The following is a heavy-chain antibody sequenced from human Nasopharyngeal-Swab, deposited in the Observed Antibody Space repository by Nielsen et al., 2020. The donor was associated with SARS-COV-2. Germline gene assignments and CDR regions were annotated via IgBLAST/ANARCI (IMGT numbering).Heavy chain of an antibody. CDR2: ISSSGSIT. CDR1: GFTFSSYE. V-gene: IGHV3-48*03. CDR3: ASGSGGDSRY. J-gene: IGHJ4*02. D-gene: IGHD4-23*01. Sequence: GESLKISCAASGFTFSSYEMSWVRQAPGKGLEWLSYISSSGSITYYADSVKGRLTISRDNAKNSLYLQMSSLRAEDTALYYCASGSGGDSRYWGQGTLVTVSS.